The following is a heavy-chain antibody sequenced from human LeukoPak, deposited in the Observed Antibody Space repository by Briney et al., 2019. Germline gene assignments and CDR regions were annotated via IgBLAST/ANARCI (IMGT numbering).Heavy chain of an antibody. D-gene: IGHD2-15*01. CDR1: GFTISSYA. CDR2: ISYDGSNK. Sequence: GGSLRLSCAASGFTISSYAMHWVRQAPGKGLEWVAVISYDGSNKYYADSVKGRFTISRDNSKNTLYLQMNSLRAEDTAVYYCARDSLPVVVVAALMDVWGQGTTVTVSS. CDR3: ARDSLPVVVVAALMDV. V-gene: IGHV3-30-3*01. J-gene: IGHJ6*02.